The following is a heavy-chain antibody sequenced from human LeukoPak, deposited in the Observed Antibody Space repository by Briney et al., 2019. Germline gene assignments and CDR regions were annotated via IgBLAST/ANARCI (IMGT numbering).Heavy chain of an antibody. Sequence: GRSLRLSCAASGFTFSSYGMHWVRQAPGKGLEWVSVISYDGSNKYYADSVKGRFTISRDNSKNTLYLQMNSLRAGDTAVYYCAKDNGQQTTWYYGMDVWGQGTTVTVSS. CDR3: AKDNGQQTTWYYGMDV. CDR2: ISYDGSNK. J-gene: IGHJ6*02. D-gene: IGHD4-11*01. CDR1: GFTFSSYG. V-gene: IGHV3-30*18.